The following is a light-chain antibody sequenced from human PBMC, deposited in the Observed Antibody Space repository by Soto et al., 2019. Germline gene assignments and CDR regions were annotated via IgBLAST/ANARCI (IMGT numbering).Light chain of an antibody. CDR3: CSYKV. J-gene: IGLJ7*01. Sequence: QSALTQPRSVSGSPGQSVTISCTGTSSDVGGYNYVSWYQQYPGKAPKLMIYDVSKRPSGVPDRFSGSKSGNTASLTISGLQAEDEADYYCCSYKVFGGGTQLTVL. CDR1: SSDVGGYNY. CDR2: DVS. V-gene: IGLV2-11*01.